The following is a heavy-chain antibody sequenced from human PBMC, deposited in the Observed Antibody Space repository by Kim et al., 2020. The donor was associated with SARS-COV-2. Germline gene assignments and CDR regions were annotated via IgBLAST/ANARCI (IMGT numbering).Heavy chain of an antibody. CDR2: INPSGGST. V-gene: IGHV1-46*01. Sequence: ASVKVSCKASGYTFTSYYMHWVRQAPGQGLEWMGIINPSGGSTSYAQKFQGRVTMTRDTSTSTVYMELSSLRSEDTAVYYCARERPPLRTYYYDSSGYLGILDYWGQGTLVTVSS. CDR3: ARERPPLRTYYYDSSGYLGILDY. CDR1: GYTFTSYY. J-gene: IGHJ4*02. D-gene: IGHD3-22*01.